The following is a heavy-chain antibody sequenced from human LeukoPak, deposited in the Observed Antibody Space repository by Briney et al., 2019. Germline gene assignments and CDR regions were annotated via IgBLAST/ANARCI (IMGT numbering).Heavy chain of an antibody. V-gene: IGHV1-69*13. Sequence: ASVKVSCKASGGTFSSYAISWVRQAPGQGLEWMGGIIPIFGTANYAQKFQGRVTITADESTSTAYMELSSLRSEDTAVYYCARGGLVVPMFYYYMDVWGKGTTVTVSS. CDR3: ARGGLVVPMFYYYMDV. D-gene: IGHD2-2*01. J-gene: IGHJ6*03. CDR1: GGTFSSYA. CDR2: IIPIFGTA.